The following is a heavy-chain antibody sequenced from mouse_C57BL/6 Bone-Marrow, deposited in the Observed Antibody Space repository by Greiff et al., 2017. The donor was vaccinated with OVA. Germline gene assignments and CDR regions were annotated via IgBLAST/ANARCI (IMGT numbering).Heavy chain of an antibody. D-gene: IGHD2-14*01. CDR3: ARRERYYRRAMDY. Sequence: QVQLQQPGAELVKPGASVKLSCKASGYTFTSYWMHWVKQRPGRGLEWIGRIDPNSGGTKYNEKFKSQATLTVDKPSSTAYMQLSSLTSEDSAVYYCARRERYYRRAMDYWGQGTSVTVSS. V-gene: IGHV1-72*01. CDR2: IDPNSGGT. J-gene: IGHJ4*01. CDR1: GYTFTSYW.